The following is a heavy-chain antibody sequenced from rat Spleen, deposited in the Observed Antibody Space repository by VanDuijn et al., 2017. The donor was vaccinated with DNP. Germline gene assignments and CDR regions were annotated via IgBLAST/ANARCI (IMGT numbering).Heavy chain of an antibody. CDR3: TLRGSY. CDR1: GFTFSDYY. V-gene: IGHV5-20*01. CDR2: IRYDGGST. D-gene: IGHD1-3*01. Sequence: EVQLVESGGDLVQPGRSLKLFCAASGFTFSDYYMAWIRQAPTMGLEWVAYIRYDGGSTYYRDSVKGRFTISRDNAKSSLYLQMDSLRSEDTATYYCTLRGSYWGQGVRVTVSS. J-gene: IGHJ2*01.